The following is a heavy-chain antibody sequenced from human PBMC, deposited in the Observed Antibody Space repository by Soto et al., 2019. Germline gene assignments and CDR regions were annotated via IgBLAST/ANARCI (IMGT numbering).Heavy chain of an antibody. CDR1: GGSISSSSYY. CDR3: ARQNDRIAARASFDY. D-gene: IGHD6-6*01. J-gene: IGHJ4*02. CDR2: IYYSGST. Sequence: QLQLQESGPGLVKPSETLSLTCTVSGGSISSSSYYWGWIRQPPGKGLEWIGSIYYSGSTYYNPSLKSRVTISVDTSKNQFSLKLSSVTAADTAVYYCARQNDRIAARASFDYWGQGTLVTVSS. V-gene: IGHV4-39*01.